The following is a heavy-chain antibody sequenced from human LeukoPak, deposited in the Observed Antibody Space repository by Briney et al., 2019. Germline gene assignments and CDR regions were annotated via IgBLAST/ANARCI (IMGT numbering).Heavy chain of an antibody. CDR1: GFTFSSYA. J-gene: IGHJ5*02. CDR3: TRVAQSGPTGWFDP. V-gene: IGHV3-23*01. CDR2: ISGSGGST. Sequence: GGSLRLSCAASGFTFSSYAMSWVRQAPGKGLEWVSAISGSGGSTYYADSVKGRFTISRDNPGNVVYLQMDSLRAEDTAVYYCTRVAQSGPTGWFDPWGQGTLVTVSS. D-gene: IGHD1-1*01.